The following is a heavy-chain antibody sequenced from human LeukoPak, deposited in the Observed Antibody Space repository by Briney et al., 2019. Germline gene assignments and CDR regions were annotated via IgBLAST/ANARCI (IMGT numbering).Heavy chain of an antibody. CDR3: ASYDSSGYSLNY. Sequence: ASVKVSCKASGGTFSSYAISWVRQAPGQGLEWMGWINPNSGGTNYAQKFQGRVTMTRDTSISTAYMELSRLRSDDTAVYYCASYDSSGYSLNYWGQGTLVTVSS. CDR1: GGTFSSYA. CDR2: INPNSGGT. V-gene: IGHV1-2*02. J-gene: IGHJ4*02. D-gene: IGHD3-22*01.